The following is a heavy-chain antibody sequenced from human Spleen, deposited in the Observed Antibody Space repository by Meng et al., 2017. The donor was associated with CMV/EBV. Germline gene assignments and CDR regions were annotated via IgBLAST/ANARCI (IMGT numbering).Heavy chain of an antibody. V-gene: IGHV3-30-3*01. CDR1: GFNFRSYA. CDR2: RSYDGGIK. Sequence: SGFNFRSYAMHWVRQAPGKGLEWVAGRSYDGGIKYYADSVKGRFIVSRDNYKNTLFLQMNSLRPEDTAVYFCARPYTSAPSPGWYFDLWGRGTLVTVSS. D-gene: IGHD6-19*01. J-gene: IGHJ2*01. CDR3: ARPYTSAPSPGWYFDL.